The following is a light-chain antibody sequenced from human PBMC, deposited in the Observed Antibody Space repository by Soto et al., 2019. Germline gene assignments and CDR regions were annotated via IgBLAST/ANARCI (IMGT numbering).Light chain of an antibody. CDR2: EGS. V-gene: IGLV2-14*01. CDR1: SSDGGSYNY. Sequence: QSALPQPSSGSGPPGQTITISCTGTSSDGGSYNYVSWYQRNPGKAPKLLIYEGSNRPAGVSNRFSVSKSGNTASLTISGLQAEDEADYYCSSYTTTTTLNVIFGGWTKVTVL. CDR3: SSYTTTTTLNVI. J-gene: IGLJ2*01.